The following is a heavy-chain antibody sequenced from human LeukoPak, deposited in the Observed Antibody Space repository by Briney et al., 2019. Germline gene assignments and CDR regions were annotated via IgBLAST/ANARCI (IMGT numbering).Heavy chain of an antibody. CDR2: INPSGSST. CDR3: ARGLGQWLVGGDY. Sequence: ASVKVSCKASGYAFTRHYMHWVRQAPGQGLEWMGLINPSGSSTIYAQKFQGRVTMTRDMSTSTDYMELSSLRSEDTAVYYCARGLGQWLVGGDYWGQGTLVTVSS. V-gene: IGHV1-46*01. CDR1: GYAFTRHY. D-gene: IGHD6-19*01. J-gene: IGHJ4*02.